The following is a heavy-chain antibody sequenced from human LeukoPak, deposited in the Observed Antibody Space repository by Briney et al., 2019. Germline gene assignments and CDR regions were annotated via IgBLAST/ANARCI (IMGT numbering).Heavy chain of an antibody. D-gene: IGHD6-13*01. CDR2: IYYSGST. Sequence: PSETLSLTCTVSGGSISSSSYYWGWIRQPPGKGLEWIGSIYYSGSTYYNPSLKSRVTISVDTSKNQFSLKLSSVTAADTAVYYCARICIAAAGTIKPFDYWGQGTLVTVSS. V-gene: IGHV4-39*07. CDR1: GGSISSSSYY. CDR3: ARICIAAAGTIKPFDY. J-gene: IGHJ4*02.